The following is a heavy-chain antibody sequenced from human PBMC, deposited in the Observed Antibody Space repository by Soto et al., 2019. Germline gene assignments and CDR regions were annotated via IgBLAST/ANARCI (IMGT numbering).Heavy chain of an antibody. CDR1: GGSISSYY. CDR3: ARVLGRAFTTHDAFDI. Sequence: PSETLSLTCTVSGGSISSYYWSWIRQPAGKGLEWIGRIYTSGSTNYNPSLKSRVTMSVDTSKNQFSLKLSSVTAADTAVYYCARVLGRAFTTHDAFDIWGQGKMVTV. D-gene: IGHD3-22*01. CDR2: IYTSGST. J-gene: IGHJ3*02. V-gene: IGHV4-4*07.